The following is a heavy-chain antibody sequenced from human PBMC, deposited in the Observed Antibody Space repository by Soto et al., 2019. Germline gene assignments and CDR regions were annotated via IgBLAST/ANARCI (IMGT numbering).Heavy chain of an antibody. CDR1: GYTFTGYY. Sequence: ASVKVSCKASGYTFTGYYMHWVRQAPGQGLEWMGWINPNSGGTNYAQKFQGRVTMTRDTSMSTAYMELSRLRSDDTAVYYCAREGGSPESDFDYWGQGTLVTVSS. V-gene: IGHV1-2*02. J-gene: IGHJ4*02. CDR3: AREGGSPESDFDY. CDR2: INPNSGGT. D-gene: IGHD5-12*01.